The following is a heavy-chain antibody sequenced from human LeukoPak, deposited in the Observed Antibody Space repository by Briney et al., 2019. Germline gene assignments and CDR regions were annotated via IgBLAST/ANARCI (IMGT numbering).Heavy chain of an antibody. D-gene: IGHD4-23*01. V-gene: IGHV4-30-2*01. CDR1: GSSISGYY. CDR3: ARVPTVVTPHAFDI. Sequence: SEALSLTCTVSGSSISGYYWSWIRQPPGKGLEWIGYIYHSGSTYYNPSLKSRVTISVDRSKNQFSLKLSSVTAADTAVYYCARVPTVVTPHAFDIWGQGTMVTVSS. J-gene: IGHJ3*02. CDR2: IYHSGST.